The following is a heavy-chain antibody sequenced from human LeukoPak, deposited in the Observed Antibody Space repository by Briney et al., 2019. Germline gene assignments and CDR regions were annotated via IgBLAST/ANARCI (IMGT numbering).Heavy chain of an antibody. CDR1: GFTFSSYS. CDR2: ISSSSSYI. CDR3: ARGPTDIVLMVYAIGGFDY. V-gene: IGHV3-21*01. J-gene: IGHJ4*02. Sequence: GGSLRLSCAASGFTFSSYSMNCVRQAPGKGLEWVSSISSSSSYIYYADSVKGRFTISRDNAKNSLYLQMNSLRAEDTAVYYCARGPTDIVLMVYAIGGFDYWGQGTLLTVSS. D-gene: IGHD2-8*01.